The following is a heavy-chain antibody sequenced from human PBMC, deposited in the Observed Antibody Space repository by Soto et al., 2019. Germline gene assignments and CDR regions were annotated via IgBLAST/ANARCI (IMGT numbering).Heavy chain of an antibody. D-gene: IGHD3-10*01. CDR1: GFTFSSYA. J-gene: IGHJ5*01. CDR2: LSGSGGTT. V-gene: IGHV3-23*01. Sequence: RGSLRLSCAASGFTFSSYAMSWVRQTPGRGLEGVSTLSGSGGTTYYADSVKGQFTISRDNSKSTLYLQMNSLRAEDTAVYYCANDHGTYGPNWIYSWGQRPLVTVSS. CDR3: ANDHGTYGPNWIYS.